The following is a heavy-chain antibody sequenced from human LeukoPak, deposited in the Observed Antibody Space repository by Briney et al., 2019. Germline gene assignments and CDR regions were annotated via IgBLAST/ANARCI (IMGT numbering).Heavy chain of an antibody. CDR2: ISYDGSNK. V-gene: IGHV3-30*18. D-gene: IGHD6-6*01. CDR3: AKRLEYSTSGGTRGYYFDY. J-gene: IGHJ4*02. CDR1: GFTFSSYG. Sequence: GGSLRLSCAASGFTFSSYGMHWVRQAPGKGLEWVAVISYDGSNKYYADSVKGRFTISRDNSKNTLYLQMNSLRAEDTAVYYCAKRLEYSTSGGTRGYYFDYWGQGTLVTVSS.